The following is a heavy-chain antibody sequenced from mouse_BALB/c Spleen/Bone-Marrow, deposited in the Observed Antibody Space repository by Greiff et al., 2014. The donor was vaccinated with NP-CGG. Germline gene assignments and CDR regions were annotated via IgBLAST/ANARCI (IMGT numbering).Heavy chain of an antibody. CDR3: ARNYYYASSWSAMDY. J-gene: IGHJ4*01. CDR1: GYTFTSYW. D-gene: IGHD1-1*01. Sequence: VMLVESGAELARPGASVKLSCKASGYTFTSYWMQWVKQRPGQGLEWIGTIYPGDGDARYTQKFKGKATLTADKSSSTAYMQLSSLASEDSAVYYCARNYYYASSWSAMDYWGQGTSVTVSS. CDR2: IYPGDGDA. V-gene: IGHV1-87*01.